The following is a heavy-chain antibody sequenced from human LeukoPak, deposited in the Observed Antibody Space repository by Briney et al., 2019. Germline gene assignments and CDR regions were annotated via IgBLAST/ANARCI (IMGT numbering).Heavy chain of an antibody. CDR2: IYHSGST. CDR1: GYSINSGYY. J-gene: IGHJ4*02. Sequence: PSETLSLTCTVSGYSINSGYYWGWIRQPPGKGLEWIGSIYHSGSTYFNPSLKSRVTISIDTSKNQFSLKLSSVTAADTAVYYCARGRGVYSSDSSKSLYWGKGTLVTVSS. V-gene: IGHV4-38-2*02. CDR3: ARGRGVYSSDSSKSLY. D-gene: IGHD6-19*01.